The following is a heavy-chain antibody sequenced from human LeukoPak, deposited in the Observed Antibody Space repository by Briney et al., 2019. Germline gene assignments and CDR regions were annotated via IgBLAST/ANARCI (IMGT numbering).Heavy chain of an antibody. V-gene: IGHV4-34*01. Sequence: SETLSLTFPVYGGSFSGYYWSWIRQPPGKGLEWIGEINHSGSTNYNPSLKSRVTISVDTSKNQFSLKLSSVTAADTAVYYCARGPVAAAGTFDPWGQGTLVTVSS. CDR3: ARGPVAAAGTFDP. J-gene: IGHJ5*02. CDR1: GGSFSGYY. CDR2: INHSGST. D-gene: IGHD6-13*01.